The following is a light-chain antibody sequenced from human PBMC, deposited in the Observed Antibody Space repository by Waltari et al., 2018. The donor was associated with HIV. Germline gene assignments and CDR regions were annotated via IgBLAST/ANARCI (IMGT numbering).Light chain of an antibody. CDR1: QSVLHSSDNKNY. Sequence: DIVMTQSPDPLPVSRGERATINCKSRQSVLHSSDNKNYLAWYQQKPGQPPKVLIYWASTRAPGVPDRFSGSGSGTDFTLTISSLQAEDVAVYYCQQHLWTPRTYGQGTKLEIK. CDR3: QQHLWTPRT. J-gene: IGKJ2*01. CDR2: WAS. V-gene: IGKV4-1*01.